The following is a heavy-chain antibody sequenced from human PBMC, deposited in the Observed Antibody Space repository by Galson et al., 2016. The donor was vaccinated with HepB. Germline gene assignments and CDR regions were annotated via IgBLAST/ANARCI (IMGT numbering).Heavy chain of an antibody. D-gene: IGHD2-2*01. CDR1: GASISSGHW. Sequence: SETLSLTCAVSGASISSGHWWSWVRQSPEKGLEWIGEIYRSGSTSYNPALKSRVTISIDSSKNRFSLNLTSVTATDTAVYYCARSYAATYYFDYWGLGTLVTV. CDR2: IYRSGST. CDR3: ARSYAATYYFDY. V-gene: IGHV4-4*02. J-gene: IGHJ4*02.